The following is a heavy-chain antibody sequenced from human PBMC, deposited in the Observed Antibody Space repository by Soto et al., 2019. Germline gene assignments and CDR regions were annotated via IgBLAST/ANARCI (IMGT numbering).Heavy chain of an antibody. CDR2: INHSGST. Sequence: QVQLQQWGAGLLKPSETLSLTCAVYGGSFSGYYWSWIRQPPGKGLEWIGEINHSGSTNYNPSLKSRATISVDTSKNQFSLKLSSVTAADTAVYYCARLLRYFDWSPFDYWGQGTLVTVSS. J-gene: IGHJ4*02. CDR1: GGSFSGYY. CDR3: ARLLRYFDWSPFDY. D-gene: IGHD3-9*01. V-gene: IGHV4-34*01.